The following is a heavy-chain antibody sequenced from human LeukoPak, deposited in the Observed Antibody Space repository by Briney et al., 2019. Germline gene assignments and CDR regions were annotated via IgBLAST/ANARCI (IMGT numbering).Heavy chain of an antibody. D-gene: IGHD4-11*01. Sequence: GESLKISCKGFGYSFTSHWIGWVRQMPGKGLEWMGIIYPGDSNTRYSPSFQGQVTISADKSTAYLQWTSLKASDTAMYYCARPNGYSNYHYGMDVWGQGTTVTVSS. V-gene: IGHV5-51*01. CDR2: IYPGDSNT. J-gene: IGHJ6*02. CDR1: GYSFTSHW. CDR3: ARPNGYSNYHYGMDV.